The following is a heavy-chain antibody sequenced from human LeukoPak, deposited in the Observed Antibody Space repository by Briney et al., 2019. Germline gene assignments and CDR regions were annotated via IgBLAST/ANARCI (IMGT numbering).Heavy chain of an antibody. CDR1: GGTFSSYA. D-gene: IGHD4-17*01. Sequence: ASVKVSCKASGGTFSSYAISWVRQAPGQGLEWMGRIIPIFGTANYAQKFQGRVTITTDESTSTAYMELSRLRSEDTAVYYCARDKDDYGDYYYYMDVWGKGTTVTVSS. V-gene: IGHV1-69*05. CDR2: IIPIFGTA. CDR3: ARDKDDYGDYYYYMDV. J-gene: IGHJ6*03.